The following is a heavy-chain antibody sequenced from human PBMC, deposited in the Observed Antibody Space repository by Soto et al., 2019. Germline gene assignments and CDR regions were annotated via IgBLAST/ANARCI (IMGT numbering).Heavy chain of an antibody. CDR1: GFTFSSYS. D-gene: IGHD3-10*01. CDR2: ISSSSSYI. CDR3: ARGGSGSYYIPTLNWFDP. Sequence: PGGSLRLSCASSGFTFSSYSMNWVRQAPGKGLEWVSSISSSSSYIYYADSVKGRFTISRDNAKNSLYLQMNSLRAEDTAVYYCARGGSGSYYIPTLNWFDPWSQGTLVTVSS. V-gene: IGHV3-21*01. J-gene: IGHJ5*02.